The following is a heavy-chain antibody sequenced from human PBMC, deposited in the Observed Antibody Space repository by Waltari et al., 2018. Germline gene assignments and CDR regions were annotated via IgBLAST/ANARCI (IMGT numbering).Heavy chain of an antibody. D-gene: IGHD2-2*02. CDR2: IIPIFGTA. Sequence: QVQLVQSGAEVKKPGSSVKVSCKASGGTFSSYAISWVPQAPGRGLGWMGGIIPIFGTANYAQKFQGRVTITADESTSTAYMELSSLRSEDTAVYYCAREYCSSTSCYTEADNWFDPWGQGTLVTVSS. CDR3: AREYCSSTSCYTEADNWFDP. CDR1: GGTFSSYA. J-gene: IGHJ5*02. V-gene: IGHV1-69*01.